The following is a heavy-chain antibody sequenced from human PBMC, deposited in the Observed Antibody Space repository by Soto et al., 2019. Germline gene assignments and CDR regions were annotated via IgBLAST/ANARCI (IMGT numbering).Heavy chain of an antibody. CDR3: ARGRRVGNSSGSLDQRVYYFDY. Sequence: PSETLSLTCAVYGGSFSGYYWSWIRQPPGKGLEWIGEINHSGSTNYNPSLKSRVTISVDTSKNQFSLKLSSVTAADTAVYYCARGRRVGNSSGSLDQRVYYFDYWGQGTLVTVSS. CDR1: GGSFSGYY. V-gene: IGHV4-34*01. D-gene: IGHD3-22*01. CDR2: INHSGST. J-gene: IGHJ4*02.